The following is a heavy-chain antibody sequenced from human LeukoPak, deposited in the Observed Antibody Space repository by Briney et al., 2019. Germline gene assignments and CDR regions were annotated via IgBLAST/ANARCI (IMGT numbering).Heavy chain of an antibody. Sequence: ETLSLTSTVSGGSMRSHYWSWIRQPPGKGLEWIGYIYHSGSTNYNPSLKSRVTMSVDTSRSKFSLNLSSVTAADTAVYYCARAEGYYDSSGSYDWFDPWGQGTLVTVSS. D-gene: IGHD3-22*01. J-gene: IGHJ5*02. CDR2: IYHSGST. CDR3: ARAEGYYDSSGSYDWFDP. V-gene: IGHV4-59*11. CDR1: GGSMRSHY.